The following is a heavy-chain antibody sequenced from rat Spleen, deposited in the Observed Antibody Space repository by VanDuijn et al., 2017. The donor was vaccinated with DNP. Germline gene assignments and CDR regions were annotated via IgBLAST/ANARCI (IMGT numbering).Heavy chain of an antibody. CDR2: ISYDGSST. Sequence: EVQLVESGGDLVQPGRSLKLSCVASGFTFSDYNMAWVRQAPKKGLGWVGTISYDGSSTNYRDSVKGRFTISRDNAKSPLYLQMDSLRSEDTATYYCARPDYWGQGVMVTVSS. CDR1: GFTFSDYN. V-gene: IGHV5-7*01. CDR3: ARPDY. J-gene: IGHJ2*01.